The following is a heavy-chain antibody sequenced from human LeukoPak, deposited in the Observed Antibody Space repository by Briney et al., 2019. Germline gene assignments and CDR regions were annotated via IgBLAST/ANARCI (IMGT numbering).Heavy chain of an antibody. Sequence: GGSLRLSCAASGFTFSDYAMSWVRQVPGKGLEWVSTLSGSGTTTFYANSVKGRFTISRDSSKNTLYLQMNSLRAADTALYYCTKDYDTVGYYSSDYWGQGTLVAVSS. CDR1: GFTFSDYA. D-gene: IGHD3-22*01. CDR2: LSGSGTTT. CDR3: TKDYDTVGYYSSDY. J-gene: IGHJ4*02. V-gene: IGHV3-23*01.